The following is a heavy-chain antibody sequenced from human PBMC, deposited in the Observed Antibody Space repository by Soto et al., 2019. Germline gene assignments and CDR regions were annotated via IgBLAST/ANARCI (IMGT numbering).Heavy chain of an antibody. V-gene: IGHV3-7*03. Sequence: GGSLRLSCAASGFIFSDSWMTWVRQAPGKGLEWVANIKQDESEKYYVDSVRGRFTISRDNAESSVFLQMNSLTVEDTAVYYCTRHQGSHYWGQGTLVTVSS. D-gene: IGHD2-2*01. CDR2: IKQDESEK. CDR3: TRHQGSHY. J-gene: IGHJ4*02. CDR1: GFIFSDSW.